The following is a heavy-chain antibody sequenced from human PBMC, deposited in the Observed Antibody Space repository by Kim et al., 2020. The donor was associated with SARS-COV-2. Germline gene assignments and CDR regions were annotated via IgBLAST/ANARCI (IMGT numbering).Heavy chain of an antibody. Sequence: AQKCQGRVTMTRDTSISTAYMELSRLRSDDTAVYYCARFYRGGYNYGMDVWGQGTTVTVSS. V-gene: IGHV1-2*02. J-gene: IGHJ6*02. CDR3: ARFYRGGYNYGMDV. D-gene: IGHD4-4*01.